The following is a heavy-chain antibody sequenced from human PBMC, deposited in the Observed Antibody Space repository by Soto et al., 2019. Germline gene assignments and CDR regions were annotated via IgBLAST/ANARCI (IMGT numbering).Heavy chain of an antibody. V-gene: IGHV3-23*01. CDR1: GFTFSSYA. CDR2: ISGSGGST. J-gene: IGHJ3*02. D-gene: IGHD6-13*01. Sequence: GGSLRLSCAASGFTFSSYAMSWVRHAQGKGLEWVSAISGSGGSTYYADSVKGRFTISRDNSKNTLYLQMHSLRAEDTAVYYSATDLPHYPSRPKANSDAFDIWGQGTMVTVSS. CDR3: ATDLPHYPSRPKANSDAFDI.